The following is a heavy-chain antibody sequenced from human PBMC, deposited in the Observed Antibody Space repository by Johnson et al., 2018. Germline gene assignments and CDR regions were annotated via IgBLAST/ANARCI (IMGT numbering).Heavy chain of an antibody. J-gene: IGHJ3*02. CDR3: ARDKVFDI. Sequence: VQLVQSGGGLVQPGGSLRLSCAASGFTCSSYSMNWVRQAPGKGLERVSYISSSGTYIYYAASVKGRFTISRDNAQNSLSLQMNSLRAEDTAVYSRARDKVFDIWGQATMVTVSS. CDR1: GFTCSSYS. CDR2: ISSSGTYI. V-gene: IGHV3-21*05.